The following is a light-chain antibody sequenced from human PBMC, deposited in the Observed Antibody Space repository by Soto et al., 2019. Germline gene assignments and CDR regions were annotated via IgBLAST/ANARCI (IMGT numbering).Light chain of an antibody. V-gene: IGKV3-20*01. Sequence: EIVLTPSPGTLSLSPRGRATLSCRASQSVSSNSLAWYQQKPGQAPRLLIYGASNRATGIPDRFSGSGSGTDFTLTISRLEPEDFAVYYCQHYGGAPLTFGQGTRLEIK. CDR3: QHYGGAPLT. CDR2: GAS. CDR1: QSVSSNS. J-gene: IGKJ5*01.